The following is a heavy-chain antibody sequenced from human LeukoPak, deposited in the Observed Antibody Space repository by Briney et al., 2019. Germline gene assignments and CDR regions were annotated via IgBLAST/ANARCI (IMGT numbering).Heavy chain of an antibody. CDR3: ARDYKYAFDN. D-gene: IGHD5-24*01. V-gene: IGHV3-48*01. CDR2: IGIDSGNT. CDR1: GCTFSDYS. Sequence: GGSLRLSCAASGCTFSDYSLNWVRQAAGKGLEWISYIGIDSGNTNYADSVKGRFTISGDKAKDSLYLQMNSLRVEDTAVYYCARDYKYAFDNWGQGTLVTVSS. J-gene: IGHJ4*02.